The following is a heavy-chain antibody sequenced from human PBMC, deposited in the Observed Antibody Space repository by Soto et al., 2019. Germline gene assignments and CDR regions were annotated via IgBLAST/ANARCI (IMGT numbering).Heavy chain of an antibody. J-gene: IGHJ4*02. Sequence: QVQLVQSGAEVKKPGASVKVSCKTSGYTFTRYSISWVRQAPGQGLEWMGWISAYNGDTNYAQNLQGRVTMTTDAYKGADHMELRSLGSDDTAVYYWARGPAGRGWCRFGSWGQGTLVSVSS. V-gene: IGHV1-18*01. D-gene: IGHD6-19*01. CDR2: ISAYNGDT. CDR1: GYTFTRYS. CDR3: ARGPAGRGWCRFGS.